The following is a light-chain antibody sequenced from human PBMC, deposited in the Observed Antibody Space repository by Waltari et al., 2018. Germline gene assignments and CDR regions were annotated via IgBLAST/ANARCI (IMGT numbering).Light chain of an antibody. Sequence: QLVLTQSPSASASLGASVKLTCTLSSGHSSNIIAWHQQQPEKGPRYLMEVNRDGSHSKGDEIPDRFSGSSSGAERYLTISSVQSEDEADYYCQTGGHGTWVFGGGTKLTVL. CDR3: QTGGHGTWV. CDR2: VNRDGSH. V-gene: IGLV4-69*01. J-gene: IGLJ3*02. CDR1: SGHSSNI.